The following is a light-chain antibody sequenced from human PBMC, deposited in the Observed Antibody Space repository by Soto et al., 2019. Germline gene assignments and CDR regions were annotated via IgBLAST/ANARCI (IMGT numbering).Light chain of an antibody. CDR2: QDH. CDR3: QAWDSSAAF. CDR1: KLGDKY. Sequence: SYALTQPPSVSVSPGQTASITCSGDKLGDKYASWYQQKPGQSPVLVIYQDHKRPSGIPERFSGSISGNTATLTISGIQATDEGDYYCQAWDSSAAFFGGGTKVTVL. V-gene: IGLV3-1*01. J-gene: IGLJ2*01.